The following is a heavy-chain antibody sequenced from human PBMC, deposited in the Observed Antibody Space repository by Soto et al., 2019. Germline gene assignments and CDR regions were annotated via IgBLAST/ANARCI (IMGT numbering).Heavy chain of an antibody. J-gene: IGHJ1*01. CDR1: GDSISSRSYY. CDR2: IYHSGTT. CDR3: ARTDNVGYYQH. D-gene: IGHD3-3*01. Sequence: ETLSLTCTVTGDSISSRSYYWGWIRQPPRRGLEWVASIYHSGTTYYNPSLKSRVTISVDTSKNQFSLNLRSVTAADSAVYYCARTDNVGYYQHFGQGNLVTVSS. V-gene: IGHV4-39*07.